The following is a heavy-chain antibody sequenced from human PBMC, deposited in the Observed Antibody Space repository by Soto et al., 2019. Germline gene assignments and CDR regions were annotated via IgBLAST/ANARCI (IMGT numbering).Heavy chain of an antibody. CDR3: ARTGVVAATPGAFDI. D-gene: IGHD2-15*01. J-gene: IGHJ3*02. CDR1: GFTFGDYY. Sequence: PGGSLRLSCEASGFTFGDYYMTWIRQAPGKGLEWVAVIWYDGSNIYYADSLKGRFTISRDNSKNTLYLQMNSLRAEDTALYYCARTGVVAATPGAFDIWGQGTMVTVSS. V-gene: IGHV3-33*08. CDR2: IWYDGSNI.